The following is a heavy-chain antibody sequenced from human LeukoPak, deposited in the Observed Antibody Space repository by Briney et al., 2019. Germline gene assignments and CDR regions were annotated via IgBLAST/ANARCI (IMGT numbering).Heavy chain of an antibody. Sequence: GASVKVSCKASGGTFSSYAISWVRQAPGQGLEWMGGIIPIFGTANYAQKFQGRVTITADESTSTAYMELSSLRSEDTAVYYCARPTYYYDSSGYYRRFADAFDIWGQGTMVTVSS. J-gene: IGHJ3*02. CDR2: IIPIFGTA. CDR1: GGTFSSYA. V-gene: IGHV1-69*13. D-gene: IGHD3-22*01. CDR3: ARPTYYYDSSGYYRRFADAFDI.